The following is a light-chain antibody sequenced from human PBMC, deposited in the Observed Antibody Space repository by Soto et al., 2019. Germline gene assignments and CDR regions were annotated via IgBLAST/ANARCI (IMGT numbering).Light chain of an antibody. CDR3: SSYAGNNIYYV. CDR2: EGS. V-gene: IGLV2-8*01. J-gene: IGLJ1*01. CDR1: SNDVGGYNF. Sequence: QSVLTQPPSASGSPGQSVTISCTGTSNDVGGYNFVSWYQQHPGKAPKLMIFEGSKRPSGVPDRFSGSKSGSTASLTVSGLQAEDEADYYCSSYAGNNIYYVFGTGTKVTVL.